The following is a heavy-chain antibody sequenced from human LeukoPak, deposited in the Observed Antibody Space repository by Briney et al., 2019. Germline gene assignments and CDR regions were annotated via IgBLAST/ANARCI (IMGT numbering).Heavy chain of an antibody. V-gene: IGHV1-24*01. CDR2: FDPEDGET. CDR1: GYTLTELS. Sequence: ASVKVSCKASGYTLTELSIHWVRQAPGKGLEWMGGFDPEDGETTYAKKFQGRVTMTEDTSTDTAYMEVSDLRSDDTAMYYCATDGDTGMAAWSFDIWGPGTMVTVSS. CDR3: ATDGDTGMAAWSFDI. D-gene: IGHD3-10*01. J-gene: IGHJ3*02.